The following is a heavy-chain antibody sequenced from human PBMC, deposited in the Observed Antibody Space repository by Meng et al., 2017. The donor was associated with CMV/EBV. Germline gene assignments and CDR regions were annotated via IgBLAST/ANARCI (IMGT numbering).Heavy chain of an antibody. V-gene: IGHV1-69*05. J-gene: IGHJ6*02. D-gene: IGHD3-10*01. CDR3: ARDTMVRGYYYYYYGMDV. CDR2: IIPIFGTA. Sequence: SVKVSCKASGYTFTTYDISWVRQAPGQGLEWMGGIIPIFGTANYAQKFQGRVTITTDESTSTAYMELSSLRSEDTAVYYCARDTMVRGYYYYYYGMDVWGQGTTVTVSS. CDR1: GYTFTTYD.